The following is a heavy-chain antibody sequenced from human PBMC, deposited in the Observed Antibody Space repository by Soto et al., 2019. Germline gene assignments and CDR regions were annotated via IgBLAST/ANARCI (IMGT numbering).Heavy chain of an antibody. Sequence: ASVKVSCKASGYTFTSYAMHWVRQAPGQRLEWMGWINAGNGNTKYSQKFQGRVTITRDTSASTAYMELSSLRSEDTAVYYCARLGCTNRPLCGMDVWGQGTTVTSP. CDR2: INAGNGNT. CDR3: ARLGCTNRPLCGMDV. D-gene: IGHD2-8*01. J-gene: IGHJ6*02. CDR1: GYTFTSYA. V-gene: IGHV1-3*01.